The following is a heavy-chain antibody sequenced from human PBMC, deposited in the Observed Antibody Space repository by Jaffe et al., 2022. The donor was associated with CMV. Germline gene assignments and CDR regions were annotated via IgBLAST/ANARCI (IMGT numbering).Heavy chain of an antibody. J-gene: IGHJ4*02. Sequence: QLQLQESGPGLVKPSETLSLTCTVSGGSISSSSYYWGWIRQPPGKGLEWIGSIYYSGSTYYNPSLKSRVTISVDTSKNQFSLKLSSVTAADTAVYYCARLVSYDILTGYLKQSFDYWGQGTLVTVSS. D-gene: IGHD3-9*01. CDR3: ARLVSYDILTGYLKQSFDY. CDR1: GGSISSSSYY. V-gene: IGHV4-39*01. CDR2: IYYSGST.